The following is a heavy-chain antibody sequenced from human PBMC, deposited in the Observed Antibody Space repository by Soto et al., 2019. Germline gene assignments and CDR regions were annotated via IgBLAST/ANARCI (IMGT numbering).Heavy chain of an antibody. J-gene: IGHJ5*02. CDR3: GGGAPYGWGGHNCCAP. V-gene: IGHV5-51*01. D-gene: IGHD3-10*01. CDR1: GYSFTSYW. CDR2: IYPGDFDT. Sequence: PGESLKISCKGSGYSFTSYWIGWVRQMPGKGLEWMGIIYPGDFDTRYSLSFQGQVTISADKSISTAYLQWSSLKASDTALYYWGGGAPYGWGGHNCCAPGGQETRVTVSS.